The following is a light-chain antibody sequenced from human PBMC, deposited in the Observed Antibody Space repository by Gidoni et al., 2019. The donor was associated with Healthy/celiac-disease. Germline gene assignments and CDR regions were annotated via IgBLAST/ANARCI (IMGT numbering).Light chain of an antibody. CDR1: SSDVGGYNY. CDR2: EVS. V-gene: IGLV2-14*01. CDR3: SSYTSSSTL. Sequence: QSALNQPATGAGSPGQSITISCTGTSSDVGGYNYVSWYQQHPGKAPKLMIYEVSNRPSGVSHRFSGSKSGNTASLTISGLQAEDEADYYCSSYTSSSTLFGGGTKLTVL. J-gene: IGLJ2*01.